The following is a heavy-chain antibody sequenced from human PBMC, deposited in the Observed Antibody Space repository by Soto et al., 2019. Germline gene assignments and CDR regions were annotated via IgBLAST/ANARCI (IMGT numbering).Heavy chain of an antibody. V-gene: IGHV1-46*01. CDR2: INPSGGST. J-gene: IGHJ6*01. CDR1: GYTFTSYY. CDR3: AIIAAAGPYYYYGLDV. Sequence: ASVKVSCKASGYTFTSYYMHWVRQAPGQGLEWMGIINPSGGSTSYAQKFQGRVTMTRDTSTSTVYMELSSLRSEDTAVYYCAIIAAAGPYYYYGLDVWGQGTKVTVYS. D-gene: IGHD6-13*01.